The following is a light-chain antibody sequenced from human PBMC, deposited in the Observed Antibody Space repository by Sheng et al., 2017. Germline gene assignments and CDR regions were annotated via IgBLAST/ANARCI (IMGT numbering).Light chain of an antibody. V-gene: IGKV1-27*01. CDR2: AAS. J-gene: IGKJ4*01. Sequence: AWYQQKPGKIPKILISAASTLHSGVPSRFSGSGSGTEFTLTINNLQPEDVATYYCQKYDSAPLTFGGGTTVEIK. CDR3: QKYDSAPLT.